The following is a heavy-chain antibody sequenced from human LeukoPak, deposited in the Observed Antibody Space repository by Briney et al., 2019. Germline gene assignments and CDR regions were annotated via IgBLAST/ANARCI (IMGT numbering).Heavy chain of an antibody. CDR3: ARVDSGSYNDAFDI. CDR1: GGSVSSGSYY. CDR2: IYYSGST. J-gene: IGHJ3*02. D-gene: IGHD1-26*01. Sequence: PSETLSLTCTVSGGSVSSGSYYWSWIRQPPGKGLEWIGYIYYSGSTNYNPSLKSRVTISVDTSKNQFSLKLSSVTAADTAVYYCARVDSGSYNDAFDIWGQGTMVTVSS. V-gene: IGHV4-61*01.